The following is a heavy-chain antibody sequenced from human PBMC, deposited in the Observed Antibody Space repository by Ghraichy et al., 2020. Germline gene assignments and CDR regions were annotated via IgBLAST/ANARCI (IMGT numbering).Heavy chain of an antibody. CDR3: ATSTGSDNSPFDY. V-gene: IGHV3-23*01. D-gene: IGHD4-23*01. CDR2: ISDNSGST. Sequence: LSLTCAASGFTFRNYAMNWVRQAPGKGLEWVSSISDNSGSTYYADAVKGRFTISRDNSKNTLYLQMNSLRAEDTAVYYCATSTGSDNSPFDYWGQGTLVTVSS. CDR1: GFTFRNYA. J-gene: IGHJ4*02.